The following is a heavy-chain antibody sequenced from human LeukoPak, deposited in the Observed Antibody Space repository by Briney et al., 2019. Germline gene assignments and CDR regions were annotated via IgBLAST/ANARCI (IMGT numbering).Heavy chain of an antibody. V-gene: IGHV1-69*06. Sequence: ASVKVSCKASGGTFTSYAISWVRQAPGQGLEWMGGIIPIFGTANYAQKFQGRVTITADKSTSTAYMELSSLRSEDTAVYYCARVSAEVLGVVTSGMLDIWGQGTMVTVSS. CDR3: ARVSAEVLGVVTSGMLDI. CDR1: GGTFTSYA. D-gene: IGHD2-21*02. CDR2: IIPIFGTA. J-gene: IGHJ3*02.